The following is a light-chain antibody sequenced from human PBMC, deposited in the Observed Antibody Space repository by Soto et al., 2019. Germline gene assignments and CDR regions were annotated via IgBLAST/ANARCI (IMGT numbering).Light chain of an antibody. J-gene: IGKJ1*01. CDR2: AAS. CDR1: QSITSY. V-gene: IGKV1-39*01. Sequence: DIQMTQSPSSLSASVGDRVTITCRASQSITSYLNWYQQKPGKAPQLLIYAASSLQSGGPSRFSGSGSGTDFTLTISSLQPEDFANYFCQQSYTTPWTFGQGTKVEVK. CDR3: QQSYTTPWT.